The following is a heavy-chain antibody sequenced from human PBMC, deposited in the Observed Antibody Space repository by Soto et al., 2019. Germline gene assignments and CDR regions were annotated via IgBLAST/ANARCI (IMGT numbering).Heavy chain of an antibody. CDR1: GGTFSSYT. D-gene: IGHD2-15*01. CDR3: ASVAPSSGFDY. J-gene: IGHJ4*02. Sequence: QVQLVQSGAEVKKPGSSVKVSCKASGGTFSSYTISWVRQAPGQGLEWMGRIIPILGIANYAQKFQGRVTXTXEKSTSTAYMELSSLRSEDTAVYYCASVAPSSGFDYWGQGTLVTVSS. V-gene: IGHV1-69*02. CDR2: IIPILGIA.